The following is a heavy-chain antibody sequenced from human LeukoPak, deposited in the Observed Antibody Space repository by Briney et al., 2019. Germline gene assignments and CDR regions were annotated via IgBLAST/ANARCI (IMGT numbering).Heavy chain of an antibody. CDR2: IIPIFGTA. CDR1: GGTFSSYA. D-gene: IGHD2-2*01. CDR3: AKGADCSSTSCYDVVLGY. J-gene: IGHJ4*02. V-gene: IGHV1-69*13. Sequence: GASVKVSCKASGGTFSSYAISWVRQAPGQGLEGMGGIIPIFGTANYAQKFQGRVTTTADESTSTAYMELSSLRSEDTAVYYCAKGADCSSTSCYDVVLGYWGQGTLVTVSS.